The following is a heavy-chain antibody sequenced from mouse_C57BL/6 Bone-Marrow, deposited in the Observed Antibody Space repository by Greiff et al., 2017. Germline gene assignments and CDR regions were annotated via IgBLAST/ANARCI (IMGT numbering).Heavy chain of an antibody. CDR3: ARWGCHY. Sequence: QVQLQQSGAELARPGASVKMSCKASGYTFPSYTMHWVKQRTGQGLEWIGYIYPRSGNTKYNQKFKDKATLTADKSSSTAYLQLSSLTSEDSSFYYCARWGCHYWGQGTTLTVSS. J-gene: IGHJ2*01. CDR1: GYTFPSYT. CDR2: IYPRSGNT. V-gene: IGHV1-4*01.